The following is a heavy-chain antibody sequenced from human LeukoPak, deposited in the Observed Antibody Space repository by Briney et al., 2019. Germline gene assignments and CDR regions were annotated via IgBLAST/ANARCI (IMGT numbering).Heavy chain of an antibody. CDR1: GGSINSYY. CDR3: ARVAPGYCSGGSCYLYYFDY. D-gene: IGHD2-15*01. CDR2: IYYSGST. Sequence: PSETLSLTCTVSGGSINSYYWSWIRQPPGKGLEWIGYIYYSGSTNYNPSLKSRVTISVDTSKNQFSPKLSSVTAADTAVYYCARVAPGYCSGGSCYLYYFDYWGQGTLVTISS. J-gene: IGHJ4*02. V-gene: IGHV4-59*12.